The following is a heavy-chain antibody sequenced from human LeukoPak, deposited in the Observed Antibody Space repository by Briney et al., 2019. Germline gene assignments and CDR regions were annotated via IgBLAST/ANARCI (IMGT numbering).Heavy chain of an antibody. D-gene: IGHD3-22*01. CDR2: ISSSSSYI. V-gene: IGHV3-21*01. CDR1: GFTFSSYS. CDR3: ARALYYYDSSGYYFFDY. Sequence: GGSLRLSCAASGFTFSSYSMNWVRQAPGKGLEWVSSISSSSSYIYYADSVKGRFTISRDNAKNSLYLQMNSLRAEDTAVYYCARALYYYDSSGYYFFDYWGQGTLVTVSS. J-gene: IGHJ4*02.